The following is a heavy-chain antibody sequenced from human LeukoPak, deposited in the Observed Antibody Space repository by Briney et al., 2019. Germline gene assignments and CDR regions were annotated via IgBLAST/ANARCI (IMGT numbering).Heavy chain of an antibody. V-gene: IGHV3-30-3*01. CDR1: GFTFSNYA. CDR2: ISYDGNYQ. Sequence: GGSLRLSCAVSGFTFSNYALHWARQPPGKGLEWVAVISYDGNYQYYADSVKGRFTVSRDDSQNTLFLQMNDLRPDDTAVYYCAKGSGVQVWPSLDYWGQGTLVTVSS. D-gene: IGHD5-18*01. J-gene: IGHJ4*02. CDR3: AKGSGVQVWPSLDY.